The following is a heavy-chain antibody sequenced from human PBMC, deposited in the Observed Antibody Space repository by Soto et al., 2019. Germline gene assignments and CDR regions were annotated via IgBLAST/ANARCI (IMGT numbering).Heavy chain of an antibody. Sequence: GSRRLSCAASGFTFSSYAMSWVRQAPGKGLEWVSAISGSGGSTYYADSVKGRFTISRDNSKNTLYLQMNSLRAEDTAVYYCAKEPRWTAARSGYYFDYWGQGTLVTVSS. CDR3: AKEPRWTAARSGYYFDY. CDR2: ISGSGGST. V-gene: IGHV3-23*01. J-gene: IGHJ4*02. CDR1: GFTFSSYA. D-gene: IGHD6-6*01.